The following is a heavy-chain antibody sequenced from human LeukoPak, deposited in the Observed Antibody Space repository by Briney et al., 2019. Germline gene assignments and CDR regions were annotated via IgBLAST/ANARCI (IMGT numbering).Heavy chain of an antibody. CDR1: GGPISSSSRY. V-gene: IGHV4-39*07. Sequence: SETLSLTCSVSGGPISSSSRYWGWIRQPPGKGLEWIGSIFYSGNTYYNPSLKSRVTISVDTSKNQFSLKLSSVTAADTAVYYCATTTIRLGYWGQGTLVTVSS. CDR3: ATTTIRLGY. CDR2: IFYSGNT. D-gene: IGHD1-26*01. J-gene: IGHJ4*02.